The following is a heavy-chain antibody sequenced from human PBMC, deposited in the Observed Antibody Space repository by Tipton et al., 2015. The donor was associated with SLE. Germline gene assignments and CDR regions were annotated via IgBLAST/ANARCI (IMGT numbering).Heavy chain of an antibody. CDR3: ARGLGPDAFDI. Sequence: TLSLTCTVSGGSISSYYWSWIRQPPGKGLEWIGYMYYSGSTNYNPFLKSRVTISVDTSKNQFSLKLSSVSAADTAVYYCARGLGPDAFDIWGQGTMVTVSS. CDR2: MYYSGST. CDR1: GGSISSYY. J-gene: IGHJ3*02. D-gene: IGHD5-12*01. V-gene: IGHV4-59*01.